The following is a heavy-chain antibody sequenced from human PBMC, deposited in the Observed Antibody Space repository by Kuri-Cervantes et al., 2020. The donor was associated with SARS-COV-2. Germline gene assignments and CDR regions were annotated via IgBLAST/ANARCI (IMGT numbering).Heavy chain of an antibody. CDR1: GGSVSSGSYY. J-gene: IGHJ5*02. Sequence: SETLSLTCTVSGGSVSSGSYYWSWIRQPPGKGLEWIGSIYYSGSTYYNPSLKSRVTISVDTSKNQFSLKLSSVTAADTAVYYCARARDWFDPWGQGTLVTVSS. CDR2: IYYSGST. V-gene: IGHV4-39*07. CDR3: ARARDWFDP.